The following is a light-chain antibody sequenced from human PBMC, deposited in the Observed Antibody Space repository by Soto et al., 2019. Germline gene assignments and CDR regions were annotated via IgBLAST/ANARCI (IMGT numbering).Light chain of an antibody. CDR1: SSNIGSNY. Sequence: QSALTQPPSASGTPGQRVTISCSGSSSNIGSNYVYWYQQLPGTAPKLLIYRNNQRPSGVPDRFSGSKSGTSASLAISGLRSEDEADYYCAAWDDSLSRPSYVFGTGTTVTVL. CDR2: RNN. J-gene: IGLJ1*01. CDR3: AAWDDSLSRPSYV. V-gene: IGLV1-47*01.